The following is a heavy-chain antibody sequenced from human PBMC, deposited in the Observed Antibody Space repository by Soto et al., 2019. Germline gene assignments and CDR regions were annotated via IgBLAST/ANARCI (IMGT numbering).Heavy chain of an antibody. CDR3: ARVPSQFNYYYGLGV. CDR2: IFSSGTT. V-gene: IGHV4-30-4*01. J-gene: IGHJ6*02. CDR1: GDTSGVGNRH. D-gene: IGHD6-19*01. Sequence: PAQTMPLPCTVSGDTSGVGNRHRSLIRKPRGKGLEWIGYIFSSGTTYYNPSLKSRLTMSLDASQNQFSLKLNSLTDADTAVYFCARVPSQFNYYYGLGVCGQGITLS.